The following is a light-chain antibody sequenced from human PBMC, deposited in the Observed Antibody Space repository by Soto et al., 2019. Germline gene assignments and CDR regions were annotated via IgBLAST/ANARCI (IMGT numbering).Light chain of an antibody. V-gene: IGLV2-14*01. CDR2: EAS. CDR3: SSYTSSSTLYD. J-gene: IGLJ1*01. CDR1: SSDAGRYNY. Sequence: SPTFPASGSESRGKSIVLSCTGTSSDAGRYNYVSWYQQHPGTAPNLLSYEASDRPSGVSGRFSGSKSGNTASLTISGLQAEDEADYSCSSYTSSSTLYDSGTGTQVTVL.